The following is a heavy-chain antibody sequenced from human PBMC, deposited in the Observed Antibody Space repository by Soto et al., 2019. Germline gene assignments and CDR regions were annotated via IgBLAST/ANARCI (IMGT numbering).Heavy chain of an antibody. CDR1: GDSVSSNSAA. D-gene: IGHD1-7*01. CDR3: XXXXLTGTPSWAPDY. CDR2: TYYRSKWYN. Sequence: TLSLTCAISGDSVSSNSAAWNWIRQSPSRGLEWLGRTYYRSKWYNDYAVSVKSRITINPDTSKNQFSLQLNSVTHEDTAVXXXXXXXLTGTPSWAPDYWXQGTLVTVSS. V-gene: IGHV6-1*01. J-gene: IGHJ4*02.